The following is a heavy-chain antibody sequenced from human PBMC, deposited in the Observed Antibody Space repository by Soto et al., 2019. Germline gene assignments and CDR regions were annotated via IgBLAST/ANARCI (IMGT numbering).Heavy chain of an antibody. D-gene: IGHD6-6*01. CDR3: ARDGREYNWFDP. CDR2: IIPIFGTA. J-gene: IGHJ5*02. V-gene: IGHV1-69*13. Sequence: GASVKVSCKASGGTFSSYAIVWVRQAPGQGLEWMGGIIPIFGTANYAQKFQGRVTITADESTSTAYMELSSLRSEDTAVYYCARDGREYNWFDPWGQGTLVTVSS. CDR1: GGTFSSYA.